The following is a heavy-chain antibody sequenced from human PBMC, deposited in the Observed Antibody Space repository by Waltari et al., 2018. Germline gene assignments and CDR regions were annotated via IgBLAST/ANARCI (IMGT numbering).Heavy chain of an antibody. Sequence: EVQLVASGGGLVQPGRSLRLSCVIRGFHLVEHAMHWFRPVPGGGPEWVSGIFMKKGVTGYADSVRGRFVVSRDNAKNVINLQMNSLRPEDTALYYCVKDLLPGGADVWGQGTTVTVSS. CDR1: GFHLVEHA. CDR3: VKDLLPGGADV. CDR2: IFMKKGVT. D-gene: IGHD2-2*01. V-gene: IGHV3-9*01. J-gene: IGHJ6*02.